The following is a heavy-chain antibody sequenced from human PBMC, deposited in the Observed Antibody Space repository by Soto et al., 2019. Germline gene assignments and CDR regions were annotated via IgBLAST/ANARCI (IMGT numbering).Heavy chain of an antibody. CDR2: IRTKPISYAT. Sequence: PGGSLRLSCAASWFTFSGSAIHWVRQASGKGLEWLGRIRTKPISYATSYAASVKGRFTISRDDSENTAYLQMNSLRDEDTAVYYCARPSGRFDYWGQGTLVTVSS. D-gene: IGHD1-1*01. J-gene: IGHJ4*02. CDR3: ARPSGRFDY. V-gene: IGHV3-73*01. CDR1: WFTFSGSA.